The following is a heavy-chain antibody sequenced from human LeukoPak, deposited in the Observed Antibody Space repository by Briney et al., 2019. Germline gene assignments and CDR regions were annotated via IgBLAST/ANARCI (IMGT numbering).Heavy chain of an antibody. CDR1: GFTFSSYW. Sequence: PGGSLRLSCAASGFTFSSYWMYWVRQAPGKGLVWVSRINSDARNTNYADSVQGRFTISRDNSKNTLDLLMNSLRAEDTAIYYCAKVLLDYGDYRDYWGQGTLVTVSS. V-gene: IGHV3-74*01. CDR3: AKVLLDYGDYRDY. CDR2: INSDARNT. D-gene: IGHD4-17*01. J-gene: IGHJ4*02.